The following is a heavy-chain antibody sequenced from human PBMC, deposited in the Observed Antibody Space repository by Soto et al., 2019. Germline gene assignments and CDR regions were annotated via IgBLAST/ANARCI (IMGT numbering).Heavy chain of an antibody. J-gene: IGHJ6*02. CDR2: IIPIFGTA. V-gene: IGHV1-69*12. Sequence: QVQLVQSGAEVKKPGSSVKVSCKASGGTFSSYAISWVRQAPGQGLEWMGGIIPIFGTANYAQKFQGRATITADESTSTAYMELSSLRSEDTAVYYCARVGPGELSFFDGMDVWGQGTTVTVSS. CDR3: ARVGPGELSFFDGMDV. D-gene: IGHD3-16*02. CDR1: GGTFSSYA.